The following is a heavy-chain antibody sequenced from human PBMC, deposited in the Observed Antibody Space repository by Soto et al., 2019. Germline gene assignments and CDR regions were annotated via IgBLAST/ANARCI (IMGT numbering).Heavy chain of an antibody. J-gene: IGHJ5*02. V-gene: IGHV1-69*12. CDR1: GGTFSSYA. CDR3: ARDLEPLGYCSGGSCYTGWFDP. CDR2: IIPIFGTA. D-gene: IGHD2-15*01. Sequence: QVQLVQSGAEVKKPGSSVKVSCKASGGTFSSYAISWVRQAPGQGLEWMGGIIPIFGTANYAQKFQGRVTITADESTSTAHMELSSLRSEDTAVYYCARDLEPLGYCSGGSCYTGWFDPWGQGTLVTVSS.